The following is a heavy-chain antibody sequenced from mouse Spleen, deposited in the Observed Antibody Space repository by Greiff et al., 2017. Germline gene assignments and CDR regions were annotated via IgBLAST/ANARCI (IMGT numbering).Heavy chain of an antibody. Sequence: QVQLKESGPGLVQPSQSLSITCTVSGFSLTSYGVHWVRQSPGKGLEWLGVIWSGGSTDYNAAFISRLSISKDNSKSQVFFKMNSLQADDTAIYYCASTARATDFAYWGQGTLVTVSA. CDR3: ASTARATDFAY. J-gene: IGHJ3*01. D-gene: IGHD3-1*01. V-gene: IGHV2-2*01. CDR1: GFSLTSYG. CDR2: IWSGGST.